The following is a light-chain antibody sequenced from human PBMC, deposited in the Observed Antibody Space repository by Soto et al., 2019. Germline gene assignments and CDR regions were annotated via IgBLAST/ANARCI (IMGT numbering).Light chain of an antibody. J-gene: IGKJ1*01. CDR3: QQYGGSPPQT. CDR1: QSVSSNY. Sequence: ETVLTQSPGTLSLSPGERATLSCRASQSVSSNYIAWYQQKPGQAPRLLIYGASSRATGIPDRFSGSGSGTDFTLTISRLEPEDFAAYYCQQYGGSPPQTFGQGTKVEIK. V-gene: IGKV3-20*01. CDR2: GAS.